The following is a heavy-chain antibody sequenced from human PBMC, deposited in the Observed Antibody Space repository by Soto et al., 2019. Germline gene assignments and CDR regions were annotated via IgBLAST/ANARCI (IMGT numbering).Heavy chain of an antibody. D-gene: IGHD4-4*01. J-gene: IGHJ1*01. CDR1: GYTFTYYH. V-gene: IGHV1-46*01. Sequence: ASVKVSCKASGYTFTYYHVHWVRQAPGQGLEWMGIINPNGGDTTYAQKFQGRVTMTRDTSTSTVYMEVSSLTSDDTAVYYCASAGFTTLQLVTSYCGQGTLVTVSS. CDR3: ASAGFTTLQLVTSY. CDR2: INPNGGDT.